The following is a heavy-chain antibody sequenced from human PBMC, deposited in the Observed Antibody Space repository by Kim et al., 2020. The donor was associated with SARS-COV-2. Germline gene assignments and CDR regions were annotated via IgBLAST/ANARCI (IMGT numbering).Heavy chain of an antibody. CDR1: GGSISSGGFY. CDR2: IFYSGNT. J-gene: IGHJ4*02. Sequence: SETLSLTCTVSGGSISSGGFYWTWIRQYPGKGLEWIGYIFYSGNTYYNPSLKSRLTISVDTSKNQFSLRLTSVTAADTAVYFCARSDTAFDYWGQGTLVTVSS. CDR3: ARSDTAFDY. V-gene: IGHV4-31*03. D-gene: IGHD5-18*01.